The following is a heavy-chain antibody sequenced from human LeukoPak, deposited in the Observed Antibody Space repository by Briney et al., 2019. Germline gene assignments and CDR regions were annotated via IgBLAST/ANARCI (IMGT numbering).Heavy chain of an antibody. CDR1: GFTFSSYW. V-gene: IGHV3-7*01. Sequence: AGGSLRLSCAASGFTFSSYWMSWVRQAPGKGLEWVANIKQDGSEKYYVDSVKGRFTISRDNAKNSLYLQMNSLRAEDTAVYYCARESITIFAVVEVSYYYYGMDVWGQGTTVTVSS. CDR3: ARESITIFAVVEVSYYYYGMDV. J-gene: IGHJ6*02. CDR2: IKQDGSEK. D-gene: IGHD3-3*01.